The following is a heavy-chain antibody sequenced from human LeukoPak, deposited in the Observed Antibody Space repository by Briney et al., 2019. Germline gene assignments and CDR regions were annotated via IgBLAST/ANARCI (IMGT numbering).Heavy chain of an antibody. CDR1: GGTFGSYA. CDR2: IIPIFGTA. D-gene: IGHD1-26*01. Sequence: SVKVSCQASGGTFGSYAISWVRQAPGQGLEWMGGIIPIFGTANYAQKFQGRVTITTDESTSTAYMELSSLRSEDTAVYYCARVGGSYFGFDYWGQGTLVTVSS. CDR3: ARVGGSYFGFDY. V-gene: IGHV1-69*05. J-gene: IGHJ4*02.